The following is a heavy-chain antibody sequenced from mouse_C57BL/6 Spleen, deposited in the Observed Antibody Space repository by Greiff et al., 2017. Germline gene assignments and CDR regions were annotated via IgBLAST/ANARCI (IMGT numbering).Heavy chain of an antibody. D-gene: IGHD3-2*02. V-gene: IGHV1-52*01. CDR2: IDPSDSET. CDR1: GYTFTSYW. J-gene: IGHJ4*01. CDR3: ASQIRLRAMDY. Sequence: QVQLQQPGAELVRPGSSVKLSCKASGYTFTSYWMHWVKQRPIQGLEWIGNIDPSDSETHYNQKFKDKATLTVDKSSSTAYMQLSSLTSEDSAVYYCASQIRLRAMDYWGQGTSVTVSS.